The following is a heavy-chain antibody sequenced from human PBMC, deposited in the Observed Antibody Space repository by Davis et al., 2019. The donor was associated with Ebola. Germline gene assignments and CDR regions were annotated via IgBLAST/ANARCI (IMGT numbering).Heavy chain of an antibody. CDR3: ARINLWFRKLLFVRWFDP. J-gene: IGHJ5*02. D-gene: IGHD3-10*01. V-gene: IGHV4-4*02. CDR2: IYHSGST. Sequence: SETLSLTCAVSGGSISSSNWWSWVRQPPGKGLEWIGEIYHSGSTNYNPSLKSRVTISVDKSKNQFSLKLSSVTAADTAVYYCARINLWFRKLLFVRWFDPWGQGTLVTVSS. CDR1: GGSISSSNW.